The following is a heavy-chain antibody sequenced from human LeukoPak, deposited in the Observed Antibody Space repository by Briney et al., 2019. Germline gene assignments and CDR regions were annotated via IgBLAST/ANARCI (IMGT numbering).Heavy chain of an antibody. J-gene: IGHJ6*03. CDR2: IKSKTDGGTT. CDR1: GFTFSNAW. CDR3: TTDLAISRYYYYYYMDV. D-gene: IGHD5-12*01. V-gene: IGHV3-15*01. Sequence: PGGSLRLSCAASGFTFSNAWMSWVRQAPGKGLEWVGRIKSKTDGGTTDYAAPVKGRFTISRDDSKNTLYLQMNSLKTEDTAVYYCTTDLAISRYYYYYYMDVWGKGTTVTISS.